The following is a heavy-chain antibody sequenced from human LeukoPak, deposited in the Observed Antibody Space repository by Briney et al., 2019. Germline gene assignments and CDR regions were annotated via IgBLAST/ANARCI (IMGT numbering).Heavy chain of an antibody. Sequence: ASVKVSCKASGYTLTRYFIHWVRQAPGQGLEWMGIINPNGGSTSYPQKFQGRVTMTRDMSTNTVYMELSSLKSEDTAVYYCARGRRLPGDWFDPWGQGTLVTVSS. J-gene: IGHJ5*02. V-gene: IGHV1-46*01. CDR2: INPNGGST. D-gene: IGHD6-25*01. CDR3: ARGRRLPGDWFDP. CDR1: GYTLTRYF.